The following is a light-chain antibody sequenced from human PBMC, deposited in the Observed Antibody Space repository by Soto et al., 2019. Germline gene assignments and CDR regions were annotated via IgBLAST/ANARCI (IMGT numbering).Light chain of an antibody. V-gene: IGKV3-20*01. CDR1: QSVSSSY. CDR2: GAS. CDR3: QQYGSSPPFT. Sequence: EIVLTQSPGTLSWSPGERATLSCRASQSVSSSYLAWYQQKPGQAPRLLIYGASSRATGIPDRFSGSGSGTGFTLTISRLEPEDFAVYFCQQYGSSPPFTFGQGTKVEIK. J-gene: IGKJ2*01.